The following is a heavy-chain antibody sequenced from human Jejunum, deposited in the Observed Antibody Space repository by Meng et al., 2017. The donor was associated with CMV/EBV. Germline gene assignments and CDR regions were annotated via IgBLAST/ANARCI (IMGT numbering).Heavy chain of an antibody. Sequence: GYIFTGYFIPWVRQAPGQGLEWMGWIDPNTGDTNYAQKFQGRVTMTRDTSIGTAFMDLSRLRVDDTAVFYCARDESGSYYGTFDYWGQGTLVTVSS. CDR1: GYIFTGYF. CDR2: IDPNTGDT. V-gene: IGHV1-2*02. D-gene: IGHD1-26*01. CDR3: ARDESGSYYGTFDY. J-gene: IGHJ4*02.